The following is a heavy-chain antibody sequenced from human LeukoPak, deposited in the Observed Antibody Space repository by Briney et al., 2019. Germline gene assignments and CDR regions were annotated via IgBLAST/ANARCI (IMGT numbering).Heavy chain of an antibody. D-gene: IGHD4-23*01. J-gene: IGHJ4*02. CDR1: GFTFSSYG. V-gene: IGHV3-30*02. CDR3: AKDVHFGNLWAPRFDY. CDR2: IRYDGSNK. Sequence: GGSLRLSCAASGFTFSSYGMHWVRQAPGKGLEWVAFIRYDGSNKHYADSVKGRFTISRDNSKNTLYLQMNSLRAEDTAVYYCAKDVHFGNLWAPRFDYWGQGTLVTVSS.